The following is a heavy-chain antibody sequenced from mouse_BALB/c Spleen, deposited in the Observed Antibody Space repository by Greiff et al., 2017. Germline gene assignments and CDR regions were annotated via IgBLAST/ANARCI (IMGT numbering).Heavy chain of an antibody. CDR3: SGDYYGSSYYFDY. CDR1: GFTFSDYY. J-gene: IGHJ2*01. D-gene: IGHD1-1*01. Sequence: EVKLMESGGGLVKPGGSLKLSCAASGFTFSDYYMYWVRQTPEKRLEWVATISDGGSYTYYPDSVKGRFTISRDNAKNNLYLQMSSLTSEDTAMYYCSGDYYGSSYYFDYWGQGTTLTVSS. V-gene: IGHV5-4*02. CDR2: ISDGGSYT.